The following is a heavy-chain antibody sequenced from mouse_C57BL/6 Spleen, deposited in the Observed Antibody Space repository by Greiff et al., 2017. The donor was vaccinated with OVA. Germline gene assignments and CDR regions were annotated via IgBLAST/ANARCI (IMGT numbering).Heavy chain of an antibody. Sequence: EVQLVESGGGLVQPGGSMKLSCAASGFTFSDAWMDWVRQSPEKGLEWVAEIRNKANNHATYYAESVKGRFTISRDDSKSSVYLQMNSLRAEDTGIYYCTRGGLWFGYYAMDYWGQGTSVTVSS. CDR3: TRGGLWFGYYAMDY. CDR1: GFTFSDAW. J-gene: IGHJ4*01. CDR2: IRNKANNHAT. V-gene: IGHV6-6*01. D-gene: IGHD2-2*01.